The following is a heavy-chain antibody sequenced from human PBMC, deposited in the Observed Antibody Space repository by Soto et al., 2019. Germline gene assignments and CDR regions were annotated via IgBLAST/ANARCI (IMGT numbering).Heavy chain of an antibody. Sequence: ASVKVSCKASGYTFTGYYMHWVRQAPGQGLEWMGWINPNSGGTNYAQKFQGWVTMTRDTSICTAYMELSRLRSDDTAVYYCARELRPYGGDAFDIWGQGTMVTVSS. D-gene: IGHD4-17*01. CDR2: INPNSGGT. CDR1: GYTFTGYY. CDR3: ARELRPYGGDAFDI. V-gene: IGHV1-2*04. J-gene: IGHJ3*02.